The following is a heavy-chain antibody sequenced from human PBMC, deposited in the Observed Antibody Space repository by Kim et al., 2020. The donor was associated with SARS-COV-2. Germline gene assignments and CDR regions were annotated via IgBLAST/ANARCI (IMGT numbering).Heavy chain of an antibody. V-gene: IGHV1-69*13. CDR3: ARDGPSGWGYGGNDY. D-gene: IGHD2-15*01. CDR1: GGTFSSYA. CDR2: IIPIFGTA. Sequence: SVKVSCKASGGTFSSYAISWVRQAPGQGLEWMGGIIPIFGTANYAQKFQGRVTITADESTSTAYMELSSLRSEDTAVYYCARDGPSGWGYGGNDYWGQGTLVTVSS. J-gene: IGHJ4*02.